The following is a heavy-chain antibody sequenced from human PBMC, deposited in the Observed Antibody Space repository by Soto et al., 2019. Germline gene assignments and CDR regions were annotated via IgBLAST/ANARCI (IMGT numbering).Heavy chain of an antibody. J-gene: IGHJ6*02. Sequence: GGSLRLSCAASGFTFSSYAMHWVRQAPGKGLEWVAVISYDGSNKYYADSVKGRFTISRDNSKNTLYLQINSLRAEDTAVYYCARDTTVTTYYYYGMDVWGQGTTVTVSS. V-gene: IGHV3-30-3*01. CDR1: GFTFSSYA. D-gene: IGHD4-17*01. CDR2: ISYDGSNK. CDR3: ARDTTVTTYYYYGMDV.